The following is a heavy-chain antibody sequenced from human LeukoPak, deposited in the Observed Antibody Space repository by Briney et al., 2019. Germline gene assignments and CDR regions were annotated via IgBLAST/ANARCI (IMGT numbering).Heavy chain of an antibody. J-gene: IGHJ6*03. CDR2: IRSKAYGGTT. CDR1: GFTFGDYA. D-gene: IGHD6-13*01. Sequence: GGSLRLSCTASGFTFGDYAMSWFRQAPGKGLEWVGFIRSKAYGGTTEYAASVKGRFTISRDDSKSIASLQMNSLKTEDTAVYYCTTPGRSIAAAGNYYYYMDVWGKGTTVTVSS. V-gene: IGHV3-49*03. CDR3: TTPGRSIAAAGNYYYYMDV.